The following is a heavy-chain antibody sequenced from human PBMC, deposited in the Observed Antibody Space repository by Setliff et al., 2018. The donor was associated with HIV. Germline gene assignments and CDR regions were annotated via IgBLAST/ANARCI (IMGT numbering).Heavy chain of an antibody. CDR3: ARKGNVGGWFDP. Sequence: PSETLSLTCTVSGGSISGYYWSWIRQPPGKGLEWIGYIYYIGNTNYNPSLKGRVTLSVDTSKNQLSLKLSSVTAADTAVYYCARKGNVGGWFDPWGQGTLVTVS. D-gene: IGHD3-16*01. CDR2: IYYIGNT. J-gene: IGHJ5*02. V-gene: IGHV4-59*01. CDR1: GGSISGYY.